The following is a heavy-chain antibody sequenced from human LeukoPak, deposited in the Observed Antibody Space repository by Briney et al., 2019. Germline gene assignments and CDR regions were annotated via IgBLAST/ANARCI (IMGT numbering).Heavy chain of an antibody. Sequence: GGSLRLSCSASGFTFSSTAMTWDRQAQGIGLEWVSTISSSGYSTYYADSVKGRFTIFRDNSKNTLYLQLNSLRAEDTTVDYCAKGEKKWLARQPNYWGQGTLVSVSS. CDR2: ISSSGYST. CDR3: AKGEKKWLARQPNY. D-gene: IGHD6-19*01. V-gene: IGHV3-23*01. CDR1: GFTFSSTA. J-gene: IGHJ4*02.